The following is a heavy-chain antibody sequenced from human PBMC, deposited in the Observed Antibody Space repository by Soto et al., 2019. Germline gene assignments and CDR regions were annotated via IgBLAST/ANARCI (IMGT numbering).Heavy chain of an antibody. J-gene: IGHJ6*03. D-gene: IGHD3-16*02. CDR3: ARDRNYDYIWGSYRINYYMDV. CDR1: GFTFSSYW. V-gene: IGHV3-7*01. CDR2: IKQDGSEK. Sequence: PGGSLRLSCAASGFTFSSYWMSWVRQAPGKGLEWVANIKQDGSEKYYVDSVKGRFTISRDNAKNSLYLQMNSLRAEDTAVYYCARDRNYDYIWGSYRINYYMDVWGKGTTVTVSS.